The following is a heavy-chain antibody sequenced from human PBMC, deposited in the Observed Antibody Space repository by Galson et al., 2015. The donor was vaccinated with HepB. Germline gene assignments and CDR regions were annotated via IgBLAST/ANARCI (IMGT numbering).Heavy chain of an antibody. CDR2: MKSDADGATI. V-gene: IGHV3-15*01. D-gene: IGHD6-19*01. CDR3: TTGQWLVGQ. CDR1: GFNFRSSW. Sequence: SLRLSCAASGFNFRSSWLNWVRQAPGKGLEWVGRMKSDADGATIDYAAPVKGRFPISRDDSKNILSLQMNSLKTEDTAVYYCTTGQWLVGQWGQGTLVTVSS. J-gene: IGHJ4*02.